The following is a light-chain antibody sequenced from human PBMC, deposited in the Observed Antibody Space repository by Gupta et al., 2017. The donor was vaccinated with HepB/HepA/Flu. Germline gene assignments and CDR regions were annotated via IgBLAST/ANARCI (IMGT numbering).Light chain of an antibody. V-gene: IGLV3-21*03. J-gene: IGLJ3*02. CDR2: DKS. Sequence: SYVLSQSPSVSVAPGKTAMITCGGNNLETKSVHWYQQKPGQATVCGGADKSDRPSGITERVAGSNAGNKDKLQPRSVEAGDEAYDVGQVSDTREKHSVFGGGTKITVL. CDR1: NLETKS. CDR3: QVSDTREKHSV.